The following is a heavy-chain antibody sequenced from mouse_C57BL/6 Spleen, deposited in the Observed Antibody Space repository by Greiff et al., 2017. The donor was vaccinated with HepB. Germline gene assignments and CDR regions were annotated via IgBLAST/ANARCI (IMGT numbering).Heavy chain of an antibody. CDR1: GYTFTSYW. CDR2: IYPGNSDT. V-gene: IGHV1-5*01. D-gene: IGHD4-1*01. CDR3: TGEQTGTRYFGG. J-gene: IGHJ1*03. Sequence: VQLQQSGTVLARPGASVKMSCKASGYTFTSYWMHWVKQRPGQGLEWKGAIYPGNSDTSYNQKFKGKAKLTAVTSASTAYMELSSLTNEDSAVYYCTGEQTGTRYFGGRGTGTTVTVAS.